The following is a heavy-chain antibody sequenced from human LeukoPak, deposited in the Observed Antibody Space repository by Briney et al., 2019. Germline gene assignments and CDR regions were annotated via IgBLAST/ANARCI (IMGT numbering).Heavy chain of an antibody. Sequence: ASVKVSCKASGYTFTGYYMHWVRQAPGQGLEWMGWINPNSGGTNYAQKFQGRVTMTRDTSISTAYMELSRLRSDDTVVYYCARERYYDSSGYSDYYYGMDVWGQGTTVTVSS. V-gene: IGHV1-2*02. D-gene: IGHD3-22*01. CDR2: INPNSGGT. CDR1: GYTFTGYY. CDR3: ARERYYDSSGYSDYYYGMDV. J-gene: IGHJ6*02.